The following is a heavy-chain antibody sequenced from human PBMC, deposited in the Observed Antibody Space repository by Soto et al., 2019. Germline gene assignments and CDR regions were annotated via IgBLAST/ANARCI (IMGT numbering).Heavy chain of an antibody. CDR3: VKDMTPGGADV. Sequence: EVQLVESGGGLVQPGRSLRLSCAASGFTCEEHAMHWVRQVPGESLEWVSGVFCKGGSTGYADSVKGRFTISRDNAKNSLYLQMNSLRIEDTAVYYCVKDMTPGGADVWGQGTTVTVSS. J-gene: IGHJ6*02. CDR1: GFTCEEHA. V-gene: IGHV3-9*01. CDR2: VFCKGGST. D-gene: IGHD4-17*01.